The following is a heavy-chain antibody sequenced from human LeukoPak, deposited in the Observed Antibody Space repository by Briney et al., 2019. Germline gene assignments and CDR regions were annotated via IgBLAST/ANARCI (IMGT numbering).Heavy chain of an antibody. CDR2: IYSGGST. V-gene: IGHV3-53*01. CDR3: ARDPTGASV. J-gene: IGHJ6*04. D-gene: IGHD1-14*01. Sequence: GGSLRLSCAASGFTVSNNYMGWVRQAPGKGLEWISVIYSGGSTYYADSVKGRFTISRDNSKNTVYLQMNGLTPEDTAVYYCARDPTGASVWGKGTTVTVSS. CDR1: GFTVSNNY.